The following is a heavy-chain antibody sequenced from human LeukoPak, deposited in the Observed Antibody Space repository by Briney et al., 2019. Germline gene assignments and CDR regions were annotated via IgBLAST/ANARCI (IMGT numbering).Heavy chain of an antibody. CDR2: ISSSSSYI. V-gene: IGHV3-21*01. CDR1: GFTFSSYS. CDR3: ASHSMVRGVNRPGP. Sequence: PGGSLRLSCAASGFTFSSYSMNWVRQAPGKGLEWVSSISSSSSYIYYADSVKGRFTISRDNAKNSLYLQMNSLRAEDTAVYYCASHSMVRGVNRPGPWRQGTLLTVPS. J-gene: IGHJ5*02. D-gene: IGHD3-10*01.